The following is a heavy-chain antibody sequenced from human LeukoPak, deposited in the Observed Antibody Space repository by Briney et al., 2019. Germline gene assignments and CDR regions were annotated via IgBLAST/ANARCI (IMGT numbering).Heavy chain of an antibody. J-gene: IGHJ4*02. CDR3: ARAYYYSSSGDDY. V-gene: IGHV3-74*01. D-gene: IGHD3-22*01. CDR2: ISSDGSST. CDR1: GFTFSSYW. Sequence: PGGSLRLSCAASGFTFSSYWMHWVCQAPGKGLVWVSRISSDGSSTTYADSVKGRFTISRDNAKNTLYLQLNSLRAEDTAVYYCARAYYYSSSGDDYWGQGTLVTVSS.